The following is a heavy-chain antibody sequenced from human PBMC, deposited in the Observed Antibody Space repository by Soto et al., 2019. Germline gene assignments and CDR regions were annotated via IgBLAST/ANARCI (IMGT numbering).Heavy chain of an antibody. CDR3: ERGGPARWQYYGMDV. CDR2: INHSGST. Sequence: PSETLSLTCAVYGGSFSGYYWSWIRQPPGKGLEWIGEINHSGSTNYNPSLKSRVTISVDTSKNQFSLKLSSVTAADTAVYYCERGGPARWQYYGMDVWGQGTLVTVSS. J-gene: IGHJ6*02. V-gene: IGHV4-34*01. CDR1: GGSFSGYY. D-gene: IGHD6-6*01.